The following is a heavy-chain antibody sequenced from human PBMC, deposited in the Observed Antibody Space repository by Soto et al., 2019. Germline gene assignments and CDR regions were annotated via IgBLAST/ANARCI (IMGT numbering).Heavy chain of an antibody. Sequence: ASVKVSCKASGYTFTGYYMHWVRQAPGQGLEWMGWVNPNSGGTNYAQKFQGWLTMTRDTSISTAYMELSRLRSDDTAVYFCARGEGSGWYTAFDIWGQGTMVTVSS. CDR1: GYTFTGYY. V-gene: IGHV1-2*04. D-gene: IGHD6-19*01. CDR2: VNPNSGGT. J-gene: IGHJ3*02. CDR3: ARGEGSGWYTAFDI.